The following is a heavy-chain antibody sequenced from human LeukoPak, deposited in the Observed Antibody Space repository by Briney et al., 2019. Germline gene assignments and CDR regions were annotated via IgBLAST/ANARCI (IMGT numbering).Heavy chain of an antibody. Sequence: SETLSLTCTVSGGSISSYYWGWIRQPPGKGLEWIGSIGSSGGTAYSPSLQSRVTISIDTSKNQFSLKLSSVTAADTAVHYCARHGRYDFWSGYKPSGYFDYWGQGTLVTVSS. J-gene: IGHJ4*02. CDR1: GGSISSYY. D-gene: IGHD3-3*01. CDR2: IGSSGGT. V-gene: IGHV4-4*08. CDR3: ARHGRYDFWSGYKPSGYFDY.